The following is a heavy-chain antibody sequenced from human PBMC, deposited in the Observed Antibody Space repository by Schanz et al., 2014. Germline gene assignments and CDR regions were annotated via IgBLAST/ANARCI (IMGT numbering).Heavy chain of an antibody. V-gene: IGHV4-39*01. J-gene: IGHJ4*02. CDR1: GGSISSSNYY. Sequence: QVQLQESGPGLVKPSETLSLTCTVSGGSISSSNYYWGWIRQPPGKGLEWIESIYYSGSTYYNPSLKSRLTPSLATPKTQFPLKLSSVTAADTAVYYCARQFYDILTGYWFPYYFDYWGQGTLVTVSS. CDR3: ARQFYDILTGYWFPYYFDY. CDR2: IYYSGST. D-gene: IGHD3-9*01.